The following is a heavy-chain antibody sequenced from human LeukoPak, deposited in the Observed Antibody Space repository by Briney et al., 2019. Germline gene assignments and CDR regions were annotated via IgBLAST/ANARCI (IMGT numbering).Heavy chain of an antibody. CDR1: GFTFSSYW. Sequence: PGGSLRLSCAASGFTFSSYWMSWVRQAPGKGLEWVANIKQDGSEKYYVDSVKGRFTISRDNAKNSLYLQMNSLRAEDTAVYYCARVFSIVVVPAAMGEYFQHWGQGTLVTVSS. D-gene: IGHD2-2*01. CDR2: IKQDGSEK. J-gene: IGHJ1*01. V-gene: IGHV3-7*01. CDR3: ARVFSIVVVPAAMGEYFQH.